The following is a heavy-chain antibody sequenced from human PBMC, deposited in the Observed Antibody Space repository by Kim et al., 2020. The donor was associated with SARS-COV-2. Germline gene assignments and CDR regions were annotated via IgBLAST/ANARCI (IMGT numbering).Heavy chain of an antibody. Sequence: GGSLRLSCAASGFTFSDYYMSWIRQAPGKGLEWVSYISSSSSYTNYADSVKGRFTISRDNAKNSLYLQMNSLRAEDTAVYYCARGYCSSTSCRGGFDYWGQGTLVSVSS. CDR2: ISSSSSYT. V-gene: IGHV3-11*06. CDR3: ARGYCSSTSCRGGFDY. CDR1: GFTFSDYY. D-gene: IGHD2-2*01. J-gene: IGHJ4*02.